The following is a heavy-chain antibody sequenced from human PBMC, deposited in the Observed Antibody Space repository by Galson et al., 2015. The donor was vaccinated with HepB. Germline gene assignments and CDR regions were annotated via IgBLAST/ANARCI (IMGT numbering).Heavy chain of an antibody. J-gene: IGHJ4*02. CDR1: GYTFTSYY. CDR3: ARDTYYYDSSGYYPNFDY. Sequence: SVKVSCKASGYTFTSYYMHWVRQAPGQGLEWMGWINTNTGNPTYAQGFTGRFVFSLDTSVSTAYLQISSLKAEDTAVYYCARDTYYYDSSGYYPNFDYWGQGTLVTVSS. V-gene: IGHV7-4-1*02. CDR2: INTNTGNP. D-gene: IGHD3-22*01.